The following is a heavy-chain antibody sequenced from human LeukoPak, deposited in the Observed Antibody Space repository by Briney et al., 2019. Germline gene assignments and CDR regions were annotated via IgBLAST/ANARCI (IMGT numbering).Heavy chain of an antibody. CDR3: AREQQLGDAFDI. CDR2: ISSSSSYI. D-gene: IGHD6-6*01. CDR1: GFTFSSYS. J-gene: IGHJ3*02. Sequence: PGGSLRLSCAASGFTFSSYSMNWVRQAPGKGLDWVSSISSSSSYIYYADSVKGRFTISRDNAKNSLYLQMNSLRAEDTAVYYCAREQQLGDAFDIWGQGTMVTVSS. V-gene: IGHV3-21*01.